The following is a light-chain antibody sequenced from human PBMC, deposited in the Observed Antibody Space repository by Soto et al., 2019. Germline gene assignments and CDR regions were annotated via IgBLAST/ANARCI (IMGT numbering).Light chain of an antibody. CDR1: SSDVGTYNY. CDR2: DVS. J-gene: IGLJ1*01. V-gene: IGLV2-11*01. Sequence: QSALTQPRSVSGSPGQSVTISCTGTSSDVGTYNYVSWYQQHPGKAPKLMIYDVSQRPSGVPDRFSGSKSGNTASLTISGLQAEDEADYYCSSYTSSSTLYVFGTGTKVTVL. CDR3: SSYTSSSTLYV.